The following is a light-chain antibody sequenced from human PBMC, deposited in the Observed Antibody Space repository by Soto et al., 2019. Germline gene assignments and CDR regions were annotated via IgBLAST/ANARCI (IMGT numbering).Light chain of an antibody. Sequence: QSALTQPPSVSGSPGQSVTISCTGTSSDAGSYNRVSWYQQPPGTAPKLMIFEVSNRPSGVPDHFSGSKSGNTASLTISGLQAEDEADYYCSSYTSSGTYVFGTGTKVTV. CDR3: SSYTSSGTYV. CDR1: SSDAGSYNR. V-gene: IGLV2-18*02. CDR2: EVS. J-gene: IGLJ1*01.